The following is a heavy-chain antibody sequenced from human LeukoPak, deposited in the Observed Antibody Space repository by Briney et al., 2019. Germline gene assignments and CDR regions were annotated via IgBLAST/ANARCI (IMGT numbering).Heavy chain of an antibody. CDR3: AKMGTAGDDAFDI. J-gene: IGHJ3*02. CDR1: GFTFSDYY. Sequence: AGGSLRLSCAASGFTFSDYYMSWIRQAPGKGLEWVSYISSSGSTIYYADSVKGRFTISRDNAKNSLYLQMNSLRAEDMALYYCAKMGTAGDDAFDIWGQGTMVTVSS. CDR2: ISSSGSTI. V-gene: IGHV3-11*01. D-gene: IGHD3-16*01.